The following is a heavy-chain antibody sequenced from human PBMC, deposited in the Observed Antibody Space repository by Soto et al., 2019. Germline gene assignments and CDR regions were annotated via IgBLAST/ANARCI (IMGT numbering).Heavy chain of an antibody. CDR2: MNSNSGNT. CDR1: GYTYTSYD. D-gene: IGHD3-10*01. V-gene: IGHV1-8*01. CDR3: ARGSRAGGSGSYYKDY. J-gene: IGHJ4*02. Sequence: ASVKVSCKASGYTYTSYDINWVRQATGQGLEWMGWMNSNSGNTGYAQKFQGGVTMTRNTSISTPYMELSSLRSEDTAVYYFARGSRAGGSGSYYKDYWGQGNLVTGFS.